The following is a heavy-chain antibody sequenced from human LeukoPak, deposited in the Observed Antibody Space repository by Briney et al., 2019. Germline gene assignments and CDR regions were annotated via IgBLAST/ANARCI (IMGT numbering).Heavy chain of an antibody. D-gene: IGHD2-21*02. CDR2: INPKTANP. CDR1: GYTFTGYF. V-gene: IGHV7-4-1*02. CDR3: ARDGGDYSYYYYMEV. Sequence: ASVKVSCKASGYTFTGYFIQWVRQAPGQGLEWMGWINPKTANPTYGQAFTGRFVFSLDTSINTAYLQISSLKAEDTAVYYCARDGGDYSYYYYMEVWGKGTTVTVSS. J-gene: IGHJ6*03.